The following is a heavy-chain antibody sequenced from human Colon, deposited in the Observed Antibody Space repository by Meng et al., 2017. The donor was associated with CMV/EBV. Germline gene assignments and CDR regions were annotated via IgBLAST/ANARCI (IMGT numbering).Heavy chain of an antibody. CDR1: GFSFSSYA. V-gene: IGHV3-23*01. J-gene: IGHJ6*02. D-gene: IGHD5-18*01. Sequence: GGSLRLSCAASGFSFSSYAMTWVRQAPGKGLEWVSAISGSGDRTVYAESVEGRFSVSRDNSKTTLYLQMNSLRADDTAIYYCAKKGGLTNTAMATYYYYALDVWGQGTTVTVSS. CDR3: AKKGGLTNTAMATYYYYALDV. CDR2: ISGSGDRT.